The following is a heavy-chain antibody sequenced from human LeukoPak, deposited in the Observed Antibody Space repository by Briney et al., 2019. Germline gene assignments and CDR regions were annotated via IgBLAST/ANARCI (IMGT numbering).Heavy chain of an antibody. CDR2: IYYSGST. V-gene: IGHV4-39*01. J-gene: IGHJ3*02. Sequence: SETLSLTCTVSGGSISSSSYYWGWIRQPPGKGLEWIGSIYYSGSTYYNPSLKSLVTISVDTSKNQFSLKLRSVTAADTAVYYCARLPGPYFDWLLLSDAAFDIWGQGTMVTVSS. D-gene: IGHD3-9*01. CDR3: ARLPGPYFDWLLLSDAAFDI. CDR1: GGSISSSSYY.